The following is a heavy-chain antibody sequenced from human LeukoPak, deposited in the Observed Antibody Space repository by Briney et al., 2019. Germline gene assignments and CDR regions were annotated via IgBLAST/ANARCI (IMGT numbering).Heavy chain of an antibody. CDR3: ARDRYSSSLSRSNWFDP. J-gene: IGHJ5*02. Sequence: HPGGSLRLSCAASGFTFSSYAMSWVRQAPGKGLEWVSAISGSGGSTYYADSVKGRFTISRDNSKNTLYLQMNSLRAEDTAVYYCARDRYSSSLSRSNWFDPWGQGTLVTVSS. CDR2: ISGSGGST. V-gene: IGHV3-23*01. CDR1: GFTFSSYA. D-gene: IGHD6-13*01.